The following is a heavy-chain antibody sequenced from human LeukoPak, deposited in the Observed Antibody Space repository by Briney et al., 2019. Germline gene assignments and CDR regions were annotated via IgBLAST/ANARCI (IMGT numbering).Heavy chain of an antibody. CDR1: GYSFTTYW. CDR3: ARHRITMVRGQTYYYFDY. Sequence: GESLKISCKGSGYSFTTYWIGWVRQMPGKGLEWMGIIYPGDSDTRYSPSFQGQVTISADKSISTAYLQWSSLKASDTAMYYCARHRITMVRGQTYYYFDYWGQGTLVTVSS. J-gene: IGHJ4*02. CDR2: IYPGDSDT. V-gene: IGHV5-51*01. D-gene: IGHD3-10*01.